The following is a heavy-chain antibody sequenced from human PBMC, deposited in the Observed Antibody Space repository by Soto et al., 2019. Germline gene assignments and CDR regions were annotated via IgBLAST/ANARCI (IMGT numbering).Heavy chain of an antibody. D-gene: IGHD5-12*01. V-gene: IGHV3-23*01. J-gene: IGHJ4*02. CDR1: GFTFSSYA. CDR3: AKIPIDRYSGYGDY. CDR2: ISGSGGST. Sequence: EVQLLESGGGLVQPGGSLRLSCAASGFTFSSYAMSWVRQAPGKGLAWVSAISGSGGSTYYADSVKGRFTISRDNSKNTLYLQMNSLRAEDTAVYYCAKIPIDRYSGYGDYWGQGTLVTVSS.